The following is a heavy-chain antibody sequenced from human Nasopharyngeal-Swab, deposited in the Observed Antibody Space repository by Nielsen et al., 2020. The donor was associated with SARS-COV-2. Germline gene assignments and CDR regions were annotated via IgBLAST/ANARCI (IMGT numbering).Heavy chain of an antibody. D-gene: IGHD4-11*01. Sequence: SLTLSFPPSGFTFSSYSMNWVRQAPGKGLECVSSISSSSSYIYYADSVKGRFTISRDNAKNSLYLQMNSLRAEDTAVYYCARWDYSSYDLDYWGQGTLVTVSS. CDR3: ARWDYSSYDLDY. V-gene: IGHV3-21*01. J-gene: IGHJ4*02. CDR2: ISSSSSYI. CDR1: GFTFSSYS.